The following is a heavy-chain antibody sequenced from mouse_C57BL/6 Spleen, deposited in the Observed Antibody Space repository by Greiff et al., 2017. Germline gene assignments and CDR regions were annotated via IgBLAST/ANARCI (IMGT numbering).Heavy chain of an antibody. V-gene: IGHV1-81*01. Sequence: QVQLQQSGAELVRPGASVKLSCKASGYTFTSYGICWVKQRTGQGLEWIGEIYPRSGNTYYNEKFKGKATLTADKASTTAYMELRSLTSEDSAVYFCARDGSSFDYWGQGTTLTVSS. CDR3: ARDGSSFDY. D-gene: IGHD1-1*01. J-gene: IGHJ2*01. CDR1: GYTFTSYG. CDR2: IYPRSGNT.